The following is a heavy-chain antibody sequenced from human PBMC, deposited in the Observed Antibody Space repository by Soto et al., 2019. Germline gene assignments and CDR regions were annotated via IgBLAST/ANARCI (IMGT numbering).Heavy chain of an antibody. D-gene: IGHD3-22*01. Sequence: GGSLRLSCVASGFIFSNCWMHWVRQAPGMGLVWVSHINSDGSSTTYADSVKGRFTISRDNAKNTLYLQMNSLRAEDTAVYYCVRAIGHYGMDVWGRGTTVNVSS. CDR2: INSDGSST. V-gene: IGHV3-74*01. CDR3: VRAIGHYGMDV. CDR1: GFIFSNCW. J-gene: IGHJ6*02.